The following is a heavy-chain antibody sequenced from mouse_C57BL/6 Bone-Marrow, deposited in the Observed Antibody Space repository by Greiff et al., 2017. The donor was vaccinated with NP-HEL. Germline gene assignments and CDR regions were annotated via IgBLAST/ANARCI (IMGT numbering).Heavy chain of an antibody. CDR1: GYAFSSSW. CDR2: IYPGDGDT. CDR3: ARPTRNITTVVATDY. D-gene: IGHD1-1*01. V-gene: IGHV1-82*01. J-gene: IGHJ2*01. Sequence: VKVVESGPELVKPGASVKISCKASGYAFSSSWMNWVKQRPGKGLEWIGRIYPGDGDTNYNGKFKGKATLTADKSSSTAYMQLSSLTSEDSAVYFCARPTRNITTVVATDYWGQGTTLTVSS.